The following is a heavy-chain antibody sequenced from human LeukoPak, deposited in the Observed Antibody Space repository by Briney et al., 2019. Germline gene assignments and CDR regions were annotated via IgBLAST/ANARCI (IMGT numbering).Heavy chain of an antibody. V-gene: IGHV4-59*01. CDR2: IYYSGST. J-gene: IGHJ6*03. CDR3: AREGRYRYGYNEYHSYMDI. CDR1: GGSISSYY. Sequence: SETLSLTCTVSGGSISSYYWSWIRQPPGKGLEWIGYIYYSGSTNYNPSLKSRATISVDTSKNQFSLKLSSVTAAETAVYYCAREGRYRYGYNEYHSYMDIWGNGTTVTVSS. D-gene: IGHD5-24*01.